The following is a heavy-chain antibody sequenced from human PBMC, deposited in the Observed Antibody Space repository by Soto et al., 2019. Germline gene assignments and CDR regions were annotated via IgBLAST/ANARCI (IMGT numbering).Heavy chain of an antibody. CDR2: IYPGDSDT. CDR3: ARHGPGCSSTSCYAYYYYYYMDV. Sequence: GESLKISCKCSGYSFTSYWIGWVRQMPGKGLEWMGIIYPGDSDTRYSPSFQGQVTISADKSISTAYLQWSSLKASDTAMYYCARHGPGCSSTSCYAYYYYYYMDVWGKGTTVTVSS. CDR1: GYSFTSYW. J-gene: IGHJ6*03. V-gene: IGHV5-51*01. D-gene: IGHD2-2*01.